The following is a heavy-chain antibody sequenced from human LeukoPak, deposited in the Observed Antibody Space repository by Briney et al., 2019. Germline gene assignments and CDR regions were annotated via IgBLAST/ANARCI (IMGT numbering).Heavy chain of an antibody. J-gene: IGHJ6*02. Sequence: PGGSLRLSCAASGFTFSDYLIHWVRQAPGKGLLWVSRVNRDGGPATYADSVKGRFTVSRDNAKSTLYLQMNSLRAEDTAVYYRARSPAGTYTMDVWGQGTTVTISS. CDR1: GFTFSDYL. D-gene: IGHD3-10*01. CDR2: VNRDGGPA. V-gene: IGHV3-74*01. CDR3: ARSPAGTYTMDV.